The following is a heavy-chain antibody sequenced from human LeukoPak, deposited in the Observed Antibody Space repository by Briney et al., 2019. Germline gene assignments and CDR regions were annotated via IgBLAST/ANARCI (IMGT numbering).Heavy chain of an antibody. CDR1: GFTFSGSA. Sequence: GGSLRLSCAASGFTFSGSAMHWVRQASGKGLEWVGRIRSKANSYATAYAASVKGRFTISRDDSKNTAYLQMNSLKTEDTAVYYCTKARPGYSSSWYYPPWFDPWGQGTLVTVSS. V-gene: IGHV3-73*01. CDR2: IRSKANSYAT. CDR3: TKARPGYSSSWYYPPWFDP. J-gene: IGHJ5*02. D-gene: IGHD6-13*01.